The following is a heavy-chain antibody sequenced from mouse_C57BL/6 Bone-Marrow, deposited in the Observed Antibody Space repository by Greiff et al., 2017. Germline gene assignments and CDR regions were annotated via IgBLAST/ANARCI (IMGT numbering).Heavy chain of an antibody. V-gene: IGHV1-63*01. Sequence: VQLQQSGAELVRPGTSVKMSCKASGYTFTNYWIGWAKQRPGHGLEWIGDIYPGGGYTNYNEKFKGKATLTADKSSITGNMQFSSLTSEDSAIYYCARRDYGSRAMDYWGQGTSVTVSS. D-gene: IGHD1-1*01. J-gene: IGHJ4*01. CDR1: GYTFTNYW. CDR3: ARRDYGSRAMDY. CDR2: IYPGGGYT.